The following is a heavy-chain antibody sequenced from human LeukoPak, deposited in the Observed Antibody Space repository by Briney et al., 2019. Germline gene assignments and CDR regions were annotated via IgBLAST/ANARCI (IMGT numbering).Heavy chain of an antibody. CDR1: GGSFSGYY. V-gene: IGHV4-34*01. CDR3: HYYYYDSSGYLKRIDY. J-gene: IGHJ4*02. CDR2: INHSGST. Sequence: SETLCLTCAVYGGSFSGYYWSWIRQPPGKGLEWVGQINHSGSTNYNPSLKSRLTISVDPSKNQFSLKLSSVTAADTAVYYCHYYYYDSSGYLKRIDYWGQGTLVTVSS. D-gene: IGHD3-22*01.